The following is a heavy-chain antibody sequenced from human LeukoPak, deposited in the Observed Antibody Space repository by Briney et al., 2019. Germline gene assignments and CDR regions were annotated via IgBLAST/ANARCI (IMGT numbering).Heavy chain of an antibody. V-gene: IGHV1-2*02. CDR2: INPRSGGT. CDR3: TREPLGGQLVPYDY. D-gene: IGHD6-6*01. J-gene: IGHJ4*02. CDR1: GYNFIDYY. Sequence: ASVKVSCKASGYNFIDYYIHWVRQAPGQGPEWMGWINPRSGGTKYAQKYQGRITMTRDTSIDTGYIEVTSLTYDDTAVFFCTREPLGGQLVPYDYWGQGTVVTVSS.